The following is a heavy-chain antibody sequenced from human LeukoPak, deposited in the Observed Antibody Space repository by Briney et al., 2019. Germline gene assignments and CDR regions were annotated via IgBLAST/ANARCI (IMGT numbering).Heavy chain of an antibody. Sequence: ASVKVSCKSSGYTFISYYMHWVGQPPGQGVAWLGMINPNGGSTSYVEKIKGRVNMSRDTYTRTVYMDMSSLRSEDTAVYYCARGGAGLASTGVTSPAYGMDVWGQGTTVTVSS. D-gene: IGHD2-2*01. V-gene: IGHV1-46*01. CDR2: INPNGGST. CDR1: GYTFISYY. CDR3: ARGGAGLASTGVTSPAYGMDV. J-gene: IGHJ6*02.